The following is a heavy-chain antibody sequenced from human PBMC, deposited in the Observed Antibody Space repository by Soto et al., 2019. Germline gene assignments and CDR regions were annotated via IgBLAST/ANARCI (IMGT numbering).Heavy chain of an antibody. CDR1: GGTFSSYT. CDR3: ARGVSSGGALYGMDV. Sequence: QVQLVQSGAEVKKPGSSVKVSCKASGGTFSSYTISWVRQAPGQGLEWMGRIIPILGIANYAQKFQGRVTITADKSTSTAYMELSSLRSEDTAVYYCARGVSSGGALYGMDVWGQGTTATVSS. J-gene: IGHJ6*02. CDR2: IIPILGIA. D-gene: IGHD6-19*01. V-gene: IGHV1-69*02.